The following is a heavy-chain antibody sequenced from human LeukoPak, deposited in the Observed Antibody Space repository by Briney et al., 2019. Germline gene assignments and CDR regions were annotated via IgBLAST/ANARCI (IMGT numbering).Heavy chain of an antibody. CDR1: GFTFSNYW. J-gene: IGHJ4*02. CDR3: ARGNVFNYDRSGYYYGFDY. CDR2: INTDGSST. D-gene: IGHD3-22*01. V-gene: IGHV3-74*01. Sequence: GGSLRLSCAASGFTFSNYWMHWVRQAPGKGLVWVSRINTDGSSTSYADSVKGRFTISRDNSKNTLYLQMNSLRPEDTAVYYCARGNVFNYDRSGYYYGFDYWGQGTLVTVSS.